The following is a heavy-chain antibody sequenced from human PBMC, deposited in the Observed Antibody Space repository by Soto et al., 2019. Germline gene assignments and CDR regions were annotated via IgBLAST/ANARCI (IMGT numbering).Heavy chain of an antibody. CDR3: ARVLRRWFDP. J-gene: IGHJ5*02. D-gene: IGHD2-15*01. CDR1: GGSFSGYY. V-gene: IGHV4-34*01. Sequence: QVQLQQWGAGLLKPSETLSLTCAVYGGSFSGYYWSWIRQPPGKGLEWIGEINHSGSTNYNPSLKIRVTISVDTSKNQFSLKLSSVTAADTAVYYCARVLRRWFDPWGQGTLVTVSS. CDR2: INHSGST.